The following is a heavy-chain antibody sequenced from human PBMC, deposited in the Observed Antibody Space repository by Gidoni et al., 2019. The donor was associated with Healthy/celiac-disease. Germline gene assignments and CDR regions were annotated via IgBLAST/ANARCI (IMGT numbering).Heavy chain of an antibody. CDR3: ARAREYYDFWSGYSARFDY. V-gene: IGHV3-7*01. Sequence: EVQLVESGGGLVQPGGSLRLSCAASGFTFSSYGMSWVRQAPGQGLEWVANIKQGGSEKYYVDSVKGRFTISRDNAKNSLYLQMNSLRAEDTAVYYCARAREYYDFWSGYSARFDYWGQGTLVTVSS. CDR2: IKQGGSEK. D-gene: IGHD3-3*01. CDR1: GFTFSSYG. J-gene: IGHJ4*02.